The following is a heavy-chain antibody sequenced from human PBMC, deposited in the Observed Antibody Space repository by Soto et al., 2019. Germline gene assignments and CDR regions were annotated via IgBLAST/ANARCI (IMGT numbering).Heavy chain of an antibody. CDR3: ARQAKIGDRSQFYFDS. D-gene: IGHD3-16*01. J-gene: IGHJ4*02. CDR2: ISYNGRNK. CDR1: GFTFSFYA. Sequence: LRLSCAASGFTFSFYAMHWVRQAPGKGLEWVAVISYNGRNKHYVDSVKGRFTISRDNSQDTLYLQMDSLRPDDTAVYYCARQAKIGDRSQFYFDSWGQGTLVTVS. V-gene: IGHV3-30*04.